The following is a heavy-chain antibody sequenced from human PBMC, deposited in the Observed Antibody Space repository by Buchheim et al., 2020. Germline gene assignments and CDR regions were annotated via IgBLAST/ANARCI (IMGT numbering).Heavy chain of an antibody. Sequence: VQLVESGGGVVQPGKSLRLSCAASGFSFSTYAIHWVRQAPGKGLEWLANIKQDGSEKHSVDSVKGRFTISRDNADNSLYLQMNSLRAEDTAVYYCVRGGGSYGPPYYFDYWGQGTL. V-gene: IGHV3-7*03. CDR3: VRGGGSYGPPYYFDY. CDR2: IKQDGSEK. CDR1: GFSFSTYA. D-gene: IGHD1-26*01. J-gene: IGHJ4*02.